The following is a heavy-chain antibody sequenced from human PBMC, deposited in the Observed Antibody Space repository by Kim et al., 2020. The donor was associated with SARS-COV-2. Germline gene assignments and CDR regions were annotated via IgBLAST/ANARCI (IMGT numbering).Heavy chain of an antibody. J-gene: IGHJ4*02. CDR1: GGSISSSNW. CDR3: ARDNHYCSGGSCYSGAFDY. Sequence: SETLSLTCAVSGGSISSSNWWSWVRQPPGKGLEWIGEIYHSGSTNYNPSLKSRVTISVDKSKNQFSLKLSSVTAADTAVYYCARDNHYCSGGSCYSGAFDYWGQGTLVTVSS. V-gene: IGHV4-4*02. CDR2: IYHSGST. D-gene: IGHD2-15*01.